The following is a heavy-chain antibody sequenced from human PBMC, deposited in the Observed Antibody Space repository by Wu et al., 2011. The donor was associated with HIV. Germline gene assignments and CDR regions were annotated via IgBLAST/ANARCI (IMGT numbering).Heavy chain of an antibody. V-gene: IGHV1-46*01. CDR2: IIPNSGTT. CDR1: GYTFTSFY. D-gene: IGHD2-15*01. CDR3: ARSGEAAEYYYYYMNV. J-gene: IGHJ6*03. Sequence: EVKKPGASVKVSCKASGYTFTSFYMHWVRQAPGQGLEWMGGIIPNSGTTNYARKFQGRVTVSADRSTTTVHMELRSLRSEDTAVYYCARSGEAAEYYYYYMNVWGTGTTVTVSS.